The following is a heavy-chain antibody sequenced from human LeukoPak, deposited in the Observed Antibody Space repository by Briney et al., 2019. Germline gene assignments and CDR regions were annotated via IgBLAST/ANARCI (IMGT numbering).Heavy chain of an antibody. CDR1: GFTLRSYW. CDR3: ARDLKLLGKTDY. V-gene: IGHV3-7*01. Sequence: PGGSLRLSCVASGFTLRSYWMSWVRQAPGKGLEWVANIKEDGSEKYYVDSVKGRFTIPRDNAKNSLYLQMNSLRAEDTAVYYCARDLKLLGKTDYWGQGTLVTVSS. D-gene: IGHD7-27*01. J-gene: IGHJ4*02. CDR2: IKEDGSEK.